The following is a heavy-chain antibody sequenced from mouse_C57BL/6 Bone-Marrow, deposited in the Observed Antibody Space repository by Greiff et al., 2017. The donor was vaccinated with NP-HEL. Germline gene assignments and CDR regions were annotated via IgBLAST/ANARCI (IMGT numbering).Heavy chain of an antibody. D-gene: IGHD2-5*01. CDR2: ISGGGGYT. CDR1: GFTFSSYT. CDR3: AIRGSNYPFAY. V-gene: IGHV5-9*01. J-gene: IGHJ3*01. Sequence: EVMLVESGGGLVKPGGSLKLSCAASGFTFSSYTMSWVRQTPEKRLEWVATISGGGGYTYYPDSVKGRFTISRDNAKNTLYLQTCSLSSEDTALYYCAIRGSNYPFAYWGQGTLVTVSA.